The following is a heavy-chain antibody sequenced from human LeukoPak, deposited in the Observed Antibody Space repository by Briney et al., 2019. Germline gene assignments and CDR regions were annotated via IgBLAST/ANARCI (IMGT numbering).Heavy chain of an antibody. CDR1: GFTFSSYG. J-gene: IGHJ6*02. V-gene: IGHV3-33*01. D-gene: IGHD3-10*01. CDR2: IWYDGSKK. Sequence: GGSLRLSCAASGFTFSSYGMHWVRQAPGKGLEWVAVIWYDGSKKYHADSVKGRFTISRDYSKNMVHLQTNSLRAEDTAVYYCARDYYYGLGSYSRGMDVWGQGTTVTVSS. CDR3: ARDYYYGLGSYSRGMDV.